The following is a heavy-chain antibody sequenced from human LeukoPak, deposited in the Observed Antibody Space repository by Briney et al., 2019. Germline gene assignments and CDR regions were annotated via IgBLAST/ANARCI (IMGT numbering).Heavy chain of an antibody. CDR3: ARDGWYISYMDV. J-gene: IGHJ6*03. Sequence: ASVKVSCKASGYTFTGYYMHWVRQAPGQGLEWMGWINPNRGGTNYAQKFQGRVTMTRDTSISTAYMELSRLRSDDTAVYYCARDGWYISYMDVWGKGTTVTVSS. V-gene: IGHV1-2*02. D-gene: IGHD6-19*01. CDR1: GYTFTGYY. CDR2: INPNRGGT.